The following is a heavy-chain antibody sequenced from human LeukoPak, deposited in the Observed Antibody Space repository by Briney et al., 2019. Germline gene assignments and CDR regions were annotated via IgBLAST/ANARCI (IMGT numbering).Heavy chain of an antibody. CDR2: IKEDGSDK. CDR1: GCTFSRYW. V-gene: IGHV3-7*01. CDR3: AIAGAGLQAITWFDP. D-gene: IGHD5-24*01. J-gene: IGHJ5*02. Sequence: GGSLRLSCAVSGCTFSRYWMSWVRQAPGKGLEWVANIKEDGSDKYYVDSVRGRFTISRDNSKNTLYLQMNSLRAEDTAVYYCAIAGAGLQAITWFDPWGQGTLVTVSS.